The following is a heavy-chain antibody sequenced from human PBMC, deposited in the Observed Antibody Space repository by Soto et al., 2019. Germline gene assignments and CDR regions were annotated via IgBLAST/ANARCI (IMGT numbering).Heavy chain of an antibody. CDR1: GGSFSGHS. CDR2: INHSGRV. V-gene: IGHV4-34*01. CDR3: STRAYDTNGYYRFDP. D-gene: IGHD3-22*01. Sequence: SETLSLTCAVYGGSFSGHSWTWIRQSPGKGLEWIGDINHSGRVNYSPSLKSRVPISLDTSKNQFSLTLSAVTAADTAMYYCSTRAYDTNGYYRFDPWGQGTLVTSPQ. J-gene: IGHJ5*01.